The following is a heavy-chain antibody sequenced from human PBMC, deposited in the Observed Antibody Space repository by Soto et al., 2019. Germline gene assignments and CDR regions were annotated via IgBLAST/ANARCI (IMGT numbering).Heavy chain of an antibody. CDR1: GGTFSSYA. Sequence: ASVKVSCKASGGTFSSYAISWVRQAPGQGLEWMGGIIPIFGTANYAQKFQGRVTITADKSTSTAYMELSSLRSEDTAVYYCAGDVRVVVVAADNWFDPWGQGTLVTVSS. CDR2: IIPIFGTA. D-gene: IGHD2-15*01. J-gene: IGHJ5*02. CDR3: AGDVRVVVVAADNWFDP. V-gene: IGHV1-69*06.